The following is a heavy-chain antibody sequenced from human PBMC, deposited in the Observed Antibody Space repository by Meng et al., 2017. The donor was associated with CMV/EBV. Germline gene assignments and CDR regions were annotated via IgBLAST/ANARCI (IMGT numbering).Heavy chain of an antibody. CDR2: IYSEGTT. V-gene: IGHV3-53*01. Sequence: LVGSGGGLSQPGGSLRLSCAASGFTVSNNYMRWFRQAPGKGLEWVSLIYSEGTTDYADSVKGRFTISRDNSKNTLYLQMNSLRAEDTAVYYCARDGNYHGVWGQGTLVTVSS. D-gene: IGHD1-7*01. J-gene: IGHJ4*02. CDR1: GFTVSNNY. CDR3: ARDGNYHGV.